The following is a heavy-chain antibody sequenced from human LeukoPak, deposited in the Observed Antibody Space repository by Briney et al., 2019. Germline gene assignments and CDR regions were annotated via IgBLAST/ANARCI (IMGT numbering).Heavy chain of an antibody. D-gene: IGHD2-21*01. CDR1: GFTFRSHA. CDR2: IYENGGTT. Sequence: GGSLRLSCVGSGFTFRSHAMSWVRQAPEKGLEFVSGIYENGGTTYYADSVKGRFSISRDNSKNTLYLQMDSLRGEDTAVYYCAKDFRIGYSAHFDYWGQGALDTVSS. V-gene: IGHV3-23*01. J-gene: IGHJ4*02. CDR3: AKDFRIGYSAHFDY.